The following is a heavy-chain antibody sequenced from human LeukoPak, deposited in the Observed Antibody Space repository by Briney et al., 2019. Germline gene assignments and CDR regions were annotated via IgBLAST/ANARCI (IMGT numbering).Heavy chain of an antibody. J-gene: IGHJ4*02. D-gene: IGHD1-26*01. V-gene: IGHV3-20*04. CDR2: INWNGGST. CDR3: AKDTGIVGATRGFGY. Sequence: PGGSLRLSCAASGFTFDDDGMSWVRQAPGKGLEWVSGINWNGGSTGYADSVKGRFTISRDNAKNSLYLQMNSLRAEDTAVYYCAKDTGIVGATRGFGYWGQGTLVTVSS. CDR1: GFTFDDDG.